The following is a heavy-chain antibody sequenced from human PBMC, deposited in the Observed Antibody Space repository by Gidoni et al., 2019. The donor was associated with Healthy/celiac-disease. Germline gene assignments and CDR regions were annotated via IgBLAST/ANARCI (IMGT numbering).Heavy chain of an antibody. Sequence: EVQLVESGGGLVPPGGSLRLSCAASGFTFSSYEMNWVRQAPGKGLEWVSYISSSGSTIYYADSVKGRFTISRDNAKNSLYLQMNSLRAEDTAVYYCARDVPPNYYYYGMDVWGQGTTVTVSS. CDR1: GFTFSSYE. J-gene: IGHJ6*02. CDR3: ARDVPPNYYYYGMDV. V-gene: IGHV3-48*03. CDR2: ISSSGSTI.